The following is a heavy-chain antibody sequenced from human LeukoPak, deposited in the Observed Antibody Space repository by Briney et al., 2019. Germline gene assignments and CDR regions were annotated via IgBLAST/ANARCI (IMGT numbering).Heavy chain of an antibody. Sequence: GGSLRLSCAASGFTFSSYSMNWVRQAPGKGLEWVSYISSSSTIYYADSVKGRFTISRDNSKNTLYLQMNSLRAEDTAVYYCAKDYYDSSGHNAFDIWGQGTMVTVSS. D-gene: IGHD3-22*01. CDR2: ISSSSTI. J-gene: IGHJ3*02. CDR3: AKDYYDSSGHNAFDI. V-gene: IGHV3-48*01. CDR1: GFTFSSYS.